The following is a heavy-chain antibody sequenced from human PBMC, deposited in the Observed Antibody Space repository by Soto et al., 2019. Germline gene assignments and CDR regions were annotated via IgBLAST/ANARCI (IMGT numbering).Heavy chain of an antibody. D-gene: IGHD3-9*01. J-gene: IGHJ4*02. CDR2: ISATSTYI. V-gene: IGHV3-21*01. CDR1: TFNFTSYS. CDR3: ARVNSATGSMHFDH. Sequence: EVQLVESGGGLVKPGGSLRLTCAGSTFNFTSYSLNWVCQAPGKGLEWVSSISATSTYIFYADSVKGRFTISRDNAKNSVSLQMNSLRAEDTALYYCARVNSATGSMHFDHWGQGTLVTVSS.